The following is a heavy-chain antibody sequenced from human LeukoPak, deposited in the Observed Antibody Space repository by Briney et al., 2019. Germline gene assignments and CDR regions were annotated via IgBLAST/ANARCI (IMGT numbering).Heavy chain of an antibody. Sequence: GGSLRLSCAASGFSFNSYWMTWVRQAPGRGLEWVANINPAGSDTYYVDPVKGRFTISRDNAKSSLYLQMNSLRAEDTAVYYCASSGYSYGHDAFDIWGQGTMVTVSS. J-gene: IGHJ3*02. CDR2: INPAGSDT. CDR1: GFSFNSYW. CDR3: ASSGYSYGHDAFDI. D-gene: IGHD5-18*01. V-gene: IGHV3-7*01.